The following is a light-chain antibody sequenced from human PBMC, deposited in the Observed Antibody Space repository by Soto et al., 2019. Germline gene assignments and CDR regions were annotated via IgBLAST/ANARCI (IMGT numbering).Light chain of an antibody. CDR1: QSISSY. J-gene: IGKJ2*01. V-gene: IGKV1-39*01. CDR3: QQRYSTLYT. CDR2: AAS. Sequence: DIQMTQSPSSLSASVGDRVTITCRASQSISSYLNWYQQKPGKAPKLLIYAASSLQSGVPSRFSGSGSGTDFTLTISSLQPEDFATYYCQQRYSTLYTFRQGTKLQIK.